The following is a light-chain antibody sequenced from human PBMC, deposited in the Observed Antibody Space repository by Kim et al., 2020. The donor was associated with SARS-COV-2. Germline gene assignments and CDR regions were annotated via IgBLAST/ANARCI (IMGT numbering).Light chain of an antibody. CDR1: TRDVGAHDY. J-gene: IGLJ3*02. CDR3: CSYTTSTTWV. V-gene: IGLV2-14*03. Sequence: SITIACPGTTRDVGAHDYVAWYQHHPNEAPQLMIYVVTKRPSGVSTRFSGSKSGNTASLTISGLQAEDEADYYCCSYTTSTTWVFGGGTKLTVL. CDR2: VVT.